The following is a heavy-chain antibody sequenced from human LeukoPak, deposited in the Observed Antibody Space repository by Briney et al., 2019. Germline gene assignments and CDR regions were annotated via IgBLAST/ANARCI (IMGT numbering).Heavy chain of an antibody. CDR3: ARGGYSSSTNWFDP. CDR2: IYYSGST. CDR1: VGSISSYY. J-gene: IGHJ5*02. Sequence: PSETLSLTCTVSVGSISSYYWSWIRHPPGKGLEWIGYIYYSGSTNYNPSLKSRVTISVDTSKNQSSLKLSSVTAADTAVYYCARGGYSSSTNWFDPWGQGTLVTVSS. D-gene: IGHD6-6*01. V-gene: IGHV4-59*01.